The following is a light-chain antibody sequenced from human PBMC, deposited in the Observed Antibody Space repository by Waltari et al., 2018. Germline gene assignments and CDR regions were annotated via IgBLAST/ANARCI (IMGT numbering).Light chain of an antibody. J-gene: IGLJ3*02. CDR1: SRDVGGYNY. CDR2: EVN. Sequence: QSALTQPPSAAGSPGQSVTISCTGTSRDVGGYNYVSWYQQHPGNAPKLLIYEVNKRPSGVPDRFSGSKSGNTASLTVSGLQVEDEGDYYCSSFAGRDNFGVFGGGTKLTVL. V-gene: IGLV2-8*01. CDR3: SSFAGRDNFGV.